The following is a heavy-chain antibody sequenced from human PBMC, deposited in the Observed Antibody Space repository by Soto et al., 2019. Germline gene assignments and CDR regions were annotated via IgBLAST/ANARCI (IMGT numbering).Heavy chain of an antibody. CDR1: GYTFTSYA. J-gene: IGHJ5*02. Sequence: ASVKVSCKASGYTFTSYAMHWVRQAPGQRLEWMGWINAGNGNTKYSQKSQGRVTITRDTSASTAYMELSSLRSEDTAVYYCAREEGIAAAGTFPWFDPWGQGTLVTVSS. CDR2: INAGNGNT. CDR3: AREEGIAAAGTFPWFDP. V-gene: IGHV1-3*01. D-gene: IGHD6-13*01.